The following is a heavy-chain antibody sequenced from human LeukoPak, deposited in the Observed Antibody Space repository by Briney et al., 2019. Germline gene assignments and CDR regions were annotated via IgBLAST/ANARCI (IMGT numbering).Heavy chain of an antibody. J-gene: IGHJ5*02. CDR2: IYHSGST. Sequence: SGTLSLTCAVSGGSISSSNWWSWVRQPPGKGLEWIGEIYHSGSTNYNPSLKSRVTISVDTSKNQFSLKLSSVTAADTAVYYCARQEWELLPDVDNWFDPWGQGTLVTVSS. CDR1: GGSISSSNW. CDR3: ARQEWELLPDVDNWFDP. V-gene: IGHV4-4*02. D-gene: IGHD1-26*01.